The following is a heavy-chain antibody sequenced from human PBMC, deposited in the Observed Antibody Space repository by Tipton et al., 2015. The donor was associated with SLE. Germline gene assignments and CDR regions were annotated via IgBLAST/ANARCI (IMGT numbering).Heavy chain of an antibody. J-gene: IGHJ4*02. V-gene: IGHV4-39*07. CDR1: GGSISTSNYY. CDR2: IYNSGST. CDR3: ARHVPRGGYYFDS. Sequence: TLSLTCTVSGGSISTSNYYLGWIRQPPGKGLEWIVSIYNSGSTYYNPSLKSRVTTAIDTPKNQFSLNLTSVAAADSAVYYCARHVPRGGYYFDSWGRGTMVTVSS. D-gene: IGHD3-10*02.